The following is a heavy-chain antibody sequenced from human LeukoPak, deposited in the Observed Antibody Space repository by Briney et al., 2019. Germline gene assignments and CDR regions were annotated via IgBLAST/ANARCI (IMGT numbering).Heavy chain of an antibody. CDR3: ARGYYGSGSYPFDY. V-gene: IGHV4-61*01. D-gene: IGHD3-10*01. CDR1: GGSVSSGSYY. Sequence: NPSETLSLTCTVSGGSVSSGSYYWSWIRQPPGKGLEWIGYIYYSGSTNYNPSLKSRVTISVDTSKNQFSLKLSSVTAADTAVYYCARGYYGSGSYPFDYWGQGTLVTVSS. J-gene: IGHJ4*02. CDR2: IYYSGST.